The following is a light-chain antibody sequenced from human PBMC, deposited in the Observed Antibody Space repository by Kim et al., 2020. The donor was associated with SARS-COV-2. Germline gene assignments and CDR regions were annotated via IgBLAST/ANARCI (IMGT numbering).Light chain of an antibody. Sequence: LSASVGDRVTITCRASQSIDVWLAWYQQKPGRAPKVLIYRSSILESGVPSRFSGSGSGTEFTLTISSLQPDDSATYYCQQYNIRSTFGQGTRVEI. CDR2: RSS. J-gene: IGKJ1*01. CDR1: QSIDVW. V-gene: IGKV1-5*03. CDR3: QQYNIRST.